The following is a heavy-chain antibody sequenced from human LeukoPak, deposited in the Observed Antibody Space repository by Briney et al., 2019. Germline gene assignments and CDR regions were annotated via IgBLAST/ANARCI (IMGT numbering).Heavy chain of an antibody. CDR3: ALGMATTEAHY. CDR2: INPNSGGT. V-gene: IGHV1-2*02. J-gene: IGHJ4*02. D-gene: IGHD5-24*01. Sequence: GASVKVSCKASGYTFTGYYMHWVRQAPAPGLEWMGWINPNSGGTNYAQKFQGRVTMTRDTSISTAYMELSRLRSDDTAVYYWALGMATTEAHYWGQGTLVTVSS. CDR1: GYTFTGYY.